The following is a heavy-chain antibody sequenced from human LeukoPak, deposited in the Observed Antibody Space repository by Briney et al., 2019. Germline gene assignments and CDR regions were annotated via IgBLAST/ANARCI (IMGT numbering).Heavy chain of an antibody. CDR1: GDSVSSNSAA. CDR3: AREVHSGYYFDY. Sequence: SQTLSLTCAISGDSVSSNSAAWSWIRQSPSRGLEWLGRAYYMSKWFNNYAVSMKSRMTINPGTSNNQFSLHLNSVTPEDTAVYYCAREVHSGYYFDYWGQGTLVTVSS. J-gene: IGHJ4*02. CDR2: AYYMSKWFN. D-gene: IGHD6-25*01. V-gene: IGHV6-1*01.